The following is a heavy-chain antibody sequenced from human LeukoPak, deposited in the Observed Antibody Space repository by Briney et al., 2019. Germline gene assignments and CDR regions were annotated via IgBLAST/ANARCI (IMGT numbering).Heavy chain of an antibody. Sequence: SQTLSLTCTVSGGSISSGSYYWSWIRQPAGKGLEWIGRIYTSGSTNYNPSLKSRVTISVDTSKNQFSLKLSSVTAADTAVYYCARVRGGYYGSGSYYEYYYYYYMDVWGKGTTVTISS. J-gene: IGHJ6*03. D-gene: IGHD3-10*01. CDR2: IYTSGST. V-gene: IGHV4-61*02. CDR3: ARVRGGYYGSGSYYEYYYYYYMDV. CDR1: GGSISSGSYY.